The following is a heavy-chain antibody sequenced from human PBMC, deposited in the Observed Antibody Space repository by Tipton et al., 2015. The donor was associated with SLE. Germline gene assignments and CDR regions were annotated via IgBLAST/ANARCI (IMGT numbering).Heavy chain of an antibody. Sequence: SLRLSCAASGFTFSNCGMHWVRQAPGRGLEWVAFIRYDGSNKDYTDSVKGRFTISRDNSKNTLYLQMSSLRVEDTAVYYCAKDLYHSGWYQGHFEYWGQGTPVTVSS. D-gene: IGHD6-19*01. J-gene: IGHJ4*02. CDR2: IRYDGSNK. V-gene: IGHV3-30*02. CDR1: GFTFSNCG. CDR3: AKDLYHSGWYQGHFEY.